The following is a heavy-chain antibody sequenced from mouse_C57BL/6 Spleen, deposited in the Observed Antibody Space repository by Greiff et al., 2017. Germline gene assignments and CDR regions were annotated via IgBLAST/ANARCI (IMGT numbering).Heavy chain of an antibody. CDR1: GYTFTSYW. Sequence: VQLQQPGAELVKPGASVEMSCKASGYTFTSYWITWVKQRPGQGLEWIGDIYPGSGSTNYNEKFKSKATLTVDTSSSTAYMQLSSLTSEDSAVYYCARSRLLRNYAMDYWGQGTSVTVSS. D-gene: IGHD1-1*01. CDR2: IYPGSGST. J-gene: IGHJ4*01. CDR3: ARSRLLRNYAMDY. V-gene: IGHV1-55*01.